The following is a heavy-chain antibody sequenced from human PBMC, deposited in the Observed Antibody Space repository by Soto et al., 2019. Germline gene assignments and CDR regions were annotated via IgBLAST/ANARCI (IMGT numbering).Heavy chain of an antibody. J-gene: IGHJ4*02. CDR3: ARDRYGDPLWGQDDFDY. V-gene: IGHV3-23*01. CDR2: ISDGGNST. D-gene: IGHD4-17*01. CDR1: GGMSSRCS. Sequence: PLGEHRLPRVGSGGMSSRCSMILFRQAPGKGIKWVSTISDGGNSTYSADSMKGRFSISKDKSKNMLLLQMNSLRAEDTAVYYCARDRYGDPLWGQDDFDYWGQGPPVTVSS.